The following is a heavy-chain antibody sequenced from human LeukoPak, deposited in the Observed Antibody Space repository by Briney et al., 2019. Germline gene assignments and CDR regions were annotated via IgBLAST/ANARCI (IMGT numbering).Heavy chain of an antibody. CDR2: IISSTSYI. CDR3: ARENDEYSSSSGLNY. V-gene: IGHV3-21*01. D-gene: IGHD6-6*01. Sequence: PGGSLRLSWAAAGFTFSSYSGSWVRQAGGKGGGWGSSIISSTSYIYYADSVKARFTISRDNPNNSLYLQMNSLRVEDTAVYYCARENDEYSSSSGLNYWGQGTLVTVSS. CDR1: GFTFSSYS. J-gene: IGHJ4*02.